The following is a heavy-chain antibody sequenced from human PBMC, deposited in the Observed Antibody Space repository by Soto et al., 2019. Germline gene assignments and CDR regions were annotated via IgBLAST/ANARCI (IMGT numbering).Heavy chain of an antibody. CDR1: GYNFSKYW. CDR3: ARQYSGSHHYFDY. Sequence: PGESLKISCKGSGYNFSKYWIGWVRQMPGKGLEWMGIIWPGDSDTRYGPSFQGQVNISVDKSNTTAYLHLRSLKASDTAIYFCARQYSGSHHYFDYWGQGTQVTVSS. V-gene: IGHV5-51*01. J-gene: IGHJ4*02. CDR2: IWPGDSDT. D-gene: IGHD1-26*01.